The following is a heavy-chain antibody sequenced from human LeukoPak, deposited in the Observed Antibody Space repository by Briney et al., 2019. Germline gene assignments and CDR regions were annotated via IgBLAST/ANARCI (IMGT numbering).Heavy chain of an antibody. Sequence: PSETLSLTCTVSGGPVSSGSYYWSWIRQPPGKGLEWIGYIYYSGSTNYNPSLKSRVTISVDTSKNQFSLKLSSVTAADTAVYYCARERFLEWLLFDYWGQGTLVTVSS. J-gene: IGHJ4*02. CDR3: ARERFLEWLLFDY. V-gene: IGHV4-61*01. CDR2: IYYSGST. CDR1: GGPVSSGSYY. D-gene: IGHD3-3*01.